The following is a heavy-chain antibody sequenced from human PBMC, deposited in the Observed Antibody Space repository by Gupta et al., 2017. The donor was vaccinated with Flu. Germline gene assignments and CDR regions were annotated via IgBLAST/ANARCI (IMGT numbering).Heavy chain of an antibody. J-gene: IGHJ4*02. D-gene: IGHD2-2*01. CDR3: TTPRYCTSTSCGSIDY. CDR2: IKSKSEGETI. V-gene: IGHV3-15*07. Sequence: MNGVRQAPGKGLEWVGRIKSKSEGETIDYAAPVKGRFTISKDASMGTLYLRMDSLKTEDTAVYYCTTPRYCTSTSCGSIDYWGQGTLVIVSS.